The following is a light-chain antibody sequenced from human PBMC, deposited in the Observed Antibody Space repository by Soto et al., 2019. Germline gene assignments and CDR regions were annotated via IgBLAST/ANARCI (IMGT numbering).Light chain of an antibody. J-gene: IGLJ3*02. Sequence: QSALTQPASVSGSPGQSITISCTGTSSDVGGYNYVSWYQQHPGKAPKLMIYEVSNRPSGVSNRFSGSKSGNTASLTISGLQAEDEADYYCSSYTSLSTRVFGGGTRLTVL. V-gene: IGLV2-14*01. CDR1: SSDVGGYNY. CDR2: EVS. CDR3: SSYTSLSTRV.